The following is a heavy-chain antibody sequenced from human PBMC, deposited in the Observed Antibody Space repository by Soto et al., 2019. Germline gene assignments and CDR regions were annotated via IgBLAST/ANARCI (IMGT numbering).Heavy chain of an antibody. J-gene: IGHJ4*02. D-gene: IGHD5-12*01. V-gene: IGHV1-69*01. Sequence: QVQLVQSGAEVKKPGSSVKVSCKASGGTFSSYAISWVRQAPGQGLEWMGGIIPIFGTANYAQKFQGRLTITADESTSTAYMEVSSLRAEDTAVYYCARLGVWGGYSGYERLGGFDYWGQGTLVTVSS. CDR1: GGTFSSYA. CDR2: IIPIFGTA. CDR3: ARLGVWGGYSGYERLGGFDY.